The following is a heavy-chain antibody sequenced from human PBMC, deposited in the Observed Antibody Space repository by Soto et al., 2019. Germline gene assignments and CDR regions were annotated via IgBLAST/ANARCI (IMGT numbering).Heavy chain of an antibody. V-gene: IGHV3-30*18. CDR2: ISYDGSNK. J-gene: IGHJ6*02. Sequence: GGSLRLSCAASGFTFSSYGMHWVRQAPGKGLEWVAVISYDGSNKYYADSVKGRFTISRDNSKNTLYLQMNSLRAEDTAVYYCAKLVVDTAMDTLNPYYYYYGMDVWGQGTTVTVSS. CDR3: AKLVVDTAMDTLNPYYYYYGMDV. D-gene: IGHD5-18*01. CDR1: GFTFSSYG.